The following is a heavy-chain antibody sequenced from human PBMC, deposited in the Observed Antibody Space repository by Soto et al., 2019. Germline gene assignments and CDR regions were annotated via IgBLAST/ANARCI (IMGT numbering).Heavy chain of an antibody. CDR2: IYYSGGT. CDR1: GGSISSGGYY. D-gene: IGHD5-12*01. Sequence: QVQLQESGPGLVKPSQTLSLTCTVSGGSISSGGYYWSWIRQHPGKGLEWIGYIYYSGGTYYNPSLASRLTISVDTSENQVSLKLRSVTAADTAVYYCARKDSGYADYMDVWGKGTTVTVSS. V-gene: IGHV4-31*03. CDR3: ARKDSGYADYMDV. J-gene: IGHJ6*03.